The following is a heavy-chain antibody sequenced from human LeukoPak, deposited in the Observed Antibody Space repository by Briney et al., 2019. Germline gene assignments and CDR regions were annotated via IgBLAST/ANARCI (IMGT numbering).Heavy chain of an antibody. CDR1: GGSISDYY. D-gene: IGHD4-23*01. CDR2: FYTSGST. J-gene: IGHJ4*02. Sequence: PSETLSLTCTVSGGSISDYYRGWIRQPPGKGLEWIGYFYTSGSTNYNPSLKSRVTMSVDTSKNQFSLKLSSVTAADTAVYYCASGGNSGVYYFDYWGQGTLVTVSS. V-gene: IGHV4-4*08. CDR3: ASGGNSGVYYFDY.